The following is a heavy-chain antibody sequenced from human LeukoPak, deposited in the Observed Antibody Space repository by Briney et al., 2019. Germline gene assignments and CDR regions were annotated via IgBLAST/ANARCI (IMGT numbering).Heavy chain of an antibody. J-gene: IGHJ3*02. CDR2: ISGSGGST. CDR3: AKDLSGCSGGSCYPDAFDI. CDR1: GFTFSSYA. D-gene: IGHD2-15*01. Sequence: GGSLRLSCAASGFTFSSYAMSWVRQAPGKGLEWVSAISGSGGSTHYADSVKGWFTISRDNSKNTLYLQMNSLRAEDTAVYYCAKDLSGCSGGSCYPDAFDIWGQGTMVTVSS. V-gene: IGHV3-23*01.